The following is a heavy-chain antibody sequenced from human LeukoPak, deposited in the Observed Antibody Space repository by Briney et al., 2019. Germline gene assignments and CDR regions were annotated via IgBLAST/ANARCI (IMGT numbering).Heavy chain of an antibody. CDR2: VYHTGST. D-gene: IGHD3-22*01. Sequence: SETLSLTCSVSGYSINSGYYWGWIRQPPGKGLEWIGSVYHTGSTYYNPSLESRVTISLDTSRNQFSLKLNSVTAADTAVYYCAKSNGYGLIDIWGQGTMVTVSS. V-gene: IGHV4-38-2*02. CDR3: AKSNGYGLIDI. J-gene: IGHJ3*02. CDR1: GYSINSGYY.